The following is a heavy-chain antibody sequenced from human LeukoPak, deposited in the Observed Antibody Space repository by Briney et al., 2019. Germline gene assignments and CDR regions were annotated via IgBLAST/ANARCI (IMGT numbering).Heavy chain of an antibody. D-gene: IGHD2-15*01. CDR1: GYTFTDYY. CDR2: IDPNSGGT. CDR3: ARDLTYCSGGSCYP. J-gene: IGHJ5*02. V-gene: IGHV1-2*02. Sequence: ASVKVSCKTSGYTFTDYYIHWVRQAPGQGLEWMGWIDPNSGGTNYAQKFQGRVTMTRDTSISTAYMELSRLRSDDTAVYYCARDLTYCSGGSCYPWGQGTLVTVSS.